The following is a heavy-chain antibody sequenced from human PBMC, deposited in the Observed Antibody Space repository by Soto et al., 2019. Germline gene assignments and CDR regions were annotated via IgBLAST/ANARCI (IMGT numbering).Heavy chain of an antibody. D-gene: IGHD1-7*01. Sequence: SETLSLTCTVSGGSISSYYWSWIRQPPGKGLEWIGYIYYSGSTNYNPSLKSRVTISVDTSKNQFSLKLSSVTAADTAVYYCARDTNLGSPYYYYYMDVWGKGTTVTVSS. J-gene: IGHJ6*03. CDR3: ARDTNLGSPYYYYYMDV. CDR2: IYYSGST. V-gene: IGHV4-59*01. CDR1: GGSISSYY.